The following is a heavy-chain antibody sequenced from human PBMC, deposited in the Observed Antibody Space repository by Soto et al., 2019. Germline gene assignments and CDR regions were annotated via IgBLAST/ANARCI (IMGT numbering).Heavy chain of an antibody. CDR1: GFTFSTYA. V-gene: IGHV3-23*01. Sequence: EVQLLDSGGGLVQPGGSLRLSCAASGFTFSTYAMSWVRQAPGTGLEWVSTISGSGDSTYYANSVKSRFTISRDNSGNTLDLHMNSMRVEATAVYYCATGGECHCSKTSWLYSSDYWREGPLVIVSS. D-gene: IGHD2-2*01. CDR3: ATGGECHCSKTSWLYSSDY. J-gene: IGHJ4*02. CDR2: ISGSGDST.